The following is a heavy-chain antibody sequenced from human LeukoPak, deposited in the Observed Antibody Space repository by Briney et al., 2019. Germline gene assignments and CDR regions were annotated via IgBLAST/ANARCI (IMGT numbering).Heavy chain of an antibody. D-gene: IGHD6-13*01. Sequence: SETLSLTCTVSGASISSSTYYWGWIRQPPGKGLEWIGSIYYSGSTYYNPSLKSRVTISVDTSKNQFSLKLSSVTAADTAVYYCARDSVQQLVMPFDYWGQGTLVTVSS. CDR1: GASISSSTYY. V-gene: IGHV4-39*07. CDR3: ARDSVQQLVMPFDY. CDR2: IYYSGST. J-gene: IGHJ4*02.